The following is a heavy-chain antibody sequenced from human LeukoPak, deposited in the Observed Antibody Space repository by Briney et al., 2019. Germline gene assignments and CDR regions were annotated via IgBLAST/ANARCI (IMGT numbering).Heavy chain of an antibody. CDR3: ARDYCNNPTCHTREFDY. V-gene: IGHV1-18*01. CDR1: GYTFTSYG. CDR2: ISGYNGNT. Sequence: GASVKVTCKASGYTFTSYGISWVGQAPGQGLEWMGWISGYNGNTIYAQKLQGRVSMTTDTSTSTAYMDLRSLRSDDTAVYYCARDYCNNPTCHTREFDYWGQGTLVTVSS. D-gene: IGHD2/OR15-2a*01. J-gene: IGHJ4*02.